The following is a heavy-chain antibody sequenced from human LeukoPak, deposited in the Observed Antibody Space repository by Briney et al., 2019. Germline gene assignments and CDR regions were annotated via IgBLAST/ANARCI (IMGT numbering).Heavy chain of an antibody. J-gene: IGHJ3*02. CDR2: IHYSGST. CDR1: GGSINSNH. D-gene: IGHD3-22*01. CDR3: ARQYCCGSGHYQDAFDI. V-gene: IGHV4-59*08. Sequence: PSETLSLTCTVSGGSINSNHWSWLRQPPGKGLEWIGYIHYSGSTHYSPSLKSRVTISVDTSKTQFSLKLSSVTAADTAVYYCARQYCCGSGHYQDAFDIWVQGTMVSVSS.